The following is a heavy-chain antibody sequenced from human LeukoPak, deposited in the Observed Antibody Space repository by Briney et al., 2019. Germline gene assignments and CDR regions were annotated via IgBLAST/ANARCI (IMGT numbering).Heavy chain of an antibody. D-gene: IGHD6-13*01. CDR1: GGTFSSYA. V-gene: IGHV1-69*10. Sequence: SVKVSCKASGGTFSSYAISWVRQAPGQGLEWMGGIIPILGIAKYAQKFQGRVTITADKSTSTAYMELSSLRSEDTAVYYCARYSGIAAPDYWGQGTLVTVSS. J-gene: IGHJ4*02. CDR3: ARYSGIAAPDY. CDR2: IIPILGIA.